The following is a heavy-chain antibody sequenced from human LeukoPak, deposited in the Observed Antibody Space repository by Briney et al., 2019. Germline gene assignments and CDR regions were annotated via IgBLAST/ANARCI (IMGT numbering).Heavy chain of an antibody. J-gene: IGHJ3*01. CDR3: ARENYYDSSGNDAFDV. CDR1: GFTFSTYW. D-gene: IGHD3-22*01. Sequence: GGSLRLSCTVSGFTFSTYWMTWVRQAPGKGLEWVANIKQDGSEKYYVDSVKGRFTITRDNAKKALYLEMNSLRVEDTALYYRARENYYDSSGNDAFDVWGQGTMVTVSS. CDR2: IKQDGSEK. V-gene: IGHV3-7*04.